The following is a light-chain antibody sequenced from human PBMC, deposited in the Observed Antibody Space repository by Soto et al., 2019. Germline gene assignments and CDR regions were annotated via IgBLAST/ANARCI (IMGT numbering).Light chain of an antibody. J-gene: IGLJ3*02. CDR2: EGN. Sequence: QSVLTQPASVSGSPGQSITISCTGTSSDVGSYNLVSWYQQHPVKAPKLMIYEGNKRPSGVSSRFSASKSGNTASLTISGLQTEDEAHYYCCSYASTFTWVFGGGTKVTVL. V-gene: IGLV2-23*01. CDR3: CSYASTFTWV. CDR1: SSDVGSYNL.